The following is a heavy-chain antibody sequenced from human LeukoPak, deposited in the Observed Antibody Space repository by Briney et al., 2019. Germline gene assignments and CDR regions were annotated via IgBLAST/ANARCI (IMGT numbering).Heavy chain of an antibody. CDR3: VKGFHFDW. J-gene: IGHJ4*02. CDR1: GFGFSTHD. Sequence: GGSLRLSCVASGFGFSTHDMSWGRQTPGKGLEWVSSISGFDSGTYYTDSVRGRFTISRDTSKNTLYMQMNNLRADDTAVYYCVKGFHFDWWGQGTLVTVSS. V-gene: IGHV3-23*01. CDR2: ISGFDSGT.